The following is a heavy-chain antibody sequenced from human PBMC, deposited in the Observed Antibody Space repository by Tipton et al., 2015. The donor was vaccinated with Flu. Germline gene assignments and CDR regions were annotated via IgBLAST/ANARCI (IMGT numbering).Heavy chain of an antibody. J-gene: IGHJ4*02. V-gene: IGHV3-9*01. CDR2: ISWNSGSI. D-gene: IGHD5-18*01. Sequence: SLRLSCAASGFTFDDYAMHWVRQAPGKGLEWVSGISWNSGSIGYADSVKGRFTISRDNAKNSLYLQMNSLRAEDTALYYCAKDQHQILHSYGSPEIAYWGQGTLVPVSS. CDR1: GFTFDDYA. CDR3: AKDQHQILHSYGSPEIAY.